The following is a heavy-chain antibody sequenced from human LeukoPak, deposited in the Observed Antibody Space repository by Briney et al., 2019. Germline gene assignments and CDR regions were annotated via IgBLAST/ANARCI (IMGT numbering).Heavy chain of an antibody. D-gene: IGHD2-2*01. J-gene: IGHJ5*02. Sequence: GSVKVSCKASGYTFTGYYMHWVRQTPGQGLEWMGWINPNSGNTGYAQKFQGRVTMTRNTSISTAYMELSSLRSEDTAVYYCARGSCTSCYGGSRGWFDPWGQGTLVTVSS. CDR1: GYTFTGYY. CDR2: INPNSGNT. CDR3: ARGSCTSCYGGSRGWFDP. V-gene: IGHV1-8*02.